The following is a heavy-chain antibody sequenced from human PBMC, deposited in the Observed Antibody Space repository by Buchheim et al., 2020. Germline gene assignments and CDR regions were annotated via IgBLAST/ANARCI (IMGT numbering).Heavy chain of an antibody. CDR1: GGSFSGYY. CDR3: ARGSQEWELSNFDY. D-gene: IGHD1-26*01. J-gene: IGHJ4*02. V-gene: IGHV4-34*01. CDR2: INHSGST. Sequence: QVQLQQWGAGLLKPSETLPLTCAVYGGSFSGYYWSWIRQPPGKGLEWIGEINHSGSTNYNPSLKSRVTISVDTSKNQFSLKLSSVTAADTAVYYCARGSQEWELSNFDYWGQGTL.